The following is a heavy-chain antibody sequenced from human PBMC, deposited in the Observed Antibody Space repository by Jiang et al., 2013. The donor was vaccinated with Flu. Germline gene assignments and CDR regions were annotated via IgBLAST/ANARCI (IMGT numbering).Heavy chain of an antibody. CDR3: AREVLDTIGSRPGDWFFDL. D-gene: IGHD2-8*02. V-gene: IGHV3-13*01. J-gene: IGHJ2*01. CDR2: IGRSGDT. CDR1: GFTFSPSD. Sequence: SCAASGFTFSPSDLHWVRQAPGRGLEWVSGIGRSGDTYYPDSVKGRFTISRDNARNSLYLQMNSLRAGDTAVYFCAREVLDTIGSRPGDWFFDLWGRGTLVTVSS.